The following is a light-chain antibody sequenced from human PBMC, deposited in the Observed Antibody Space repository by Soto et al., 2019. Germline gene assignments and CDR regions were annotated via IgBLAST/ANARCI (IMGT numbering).Light chain of an antibody. V-gene: IGKV1-39*01. Sequence: DIQMTQSPSSLAASVGDRVTITCRASQTIRSHLNWYQQRPGKAPKLLIYDASNLQSGVPSRFSGSGSGTDFTLTISSLQPEDFATYYCQQSYNTPITFGQGTRLEIK. CDR2: DAS. CDR3: QQSYNTPIT. CDR1: QTIRSH. J-gene: IGKJ5*01.